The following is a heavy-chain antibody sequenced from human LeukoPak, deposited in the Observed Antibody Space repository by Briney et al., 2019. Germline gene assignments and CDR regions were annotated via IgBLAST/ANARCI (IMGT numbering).Heavy chain of an antibody. D-gene: IGHD6-19*01. CDR1: GFSLSTSGMC. CDR2: SDWGDDQ. CDR3: ARTRYSSGWPEYFQD. Sequence: SGPTLVNPTQTLTLTCTFSGFSLSTSGMCVSWIRQPPGKALEWLARSDWGDDQYYSTSLKTRLTISKDTSKNQVVLTMPNMDPVDTATYYCARTRYSSGWPEYFQDWGQGTLVTVSS. J-gene: IGHJ1*01. V-gene: IGHV2-70*11.